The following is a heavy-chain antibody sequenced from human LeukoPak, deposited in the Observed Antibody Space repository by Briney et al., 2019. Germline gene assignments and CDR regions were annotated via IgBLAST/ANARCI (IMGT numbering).Heavy chain of an antibody. CDR3: ARAHRQQLVQDFDY. D-gene: IGHD6-13*01. Sequence: SVKVSCKASGGTFSSYAISWVRQAPGQGLEWMGGIIPIFGTANYAQKFQGRVTITADESTSTAYMELSSLRSEDTAAYYCARAHRQQLVQDFDYWGQGTLVTVSS. CDR2: IIPIFGTA. CDR1: GGTFSSYA. J-gene: IGHJ4*02. V-gene: IGHV1-69*01.